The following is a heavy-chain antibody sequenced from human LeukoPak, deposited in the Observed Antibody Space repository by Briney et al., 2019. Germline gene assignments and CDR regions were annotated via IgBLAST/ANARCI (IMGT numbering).Heavy chain of an antibody. D-gene: IGHD3-16*01. CDR3: ALWGTWGYFDY. CDR1: GDYINNPTYY. J-gene: IGHJ4*02. Sequence: SETLSLTCSVSGDYINNPTYYWGWLRQPPGKGLEWIGSMHNSGSSYYNPSVKSLVTISVDTSKKQFSVKLNSVTAADTAVYYCALWGTWGYFDYWGQGTLVTVSS. CDR2: MHNSGSS. V-gene: IGHV4-39*01.